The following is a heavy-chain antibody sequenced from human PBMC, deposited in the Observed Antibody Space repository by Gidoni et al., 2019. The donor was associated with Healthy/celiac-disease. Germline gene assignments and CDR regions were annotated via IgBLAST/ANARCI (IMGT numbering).Heavy chain of an antibody. D-gene: IGHD3-3*01. CDR3: ARDGDFGVVIQHYYYYGMDV. CDR2: ISSSSSTI. CDR1: GFTFSSYS. Sequence: EVQLVESGGGLVQPGGSLRLSCAASGFTFSSYSMTWVRQAPGKGLEWVSYISSSSSTIYYADSVKGRFTISRDNAKNSLYLQMNSLRDEDTAVYYCARDGDFGVVIQHYYYYGMDVWGQGTTVTVSS. V-gene: IGHV3-48*02. J-gene: IGHJ6*02.